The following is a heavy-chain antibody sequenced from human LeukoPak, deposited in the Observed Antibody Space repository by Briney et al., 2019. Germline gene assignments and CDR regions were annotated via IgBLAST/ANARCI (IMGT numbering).Heavy chain of an antibody. CDR2: INHSGST. J-gene: IGHJ5*02. CDR1: GGTFSGYY. CDR3: AREYDSSGYPGYNWFDP. V-gene: IGHV4-34*01. Sequence: SETLSLTCAVYGGTFSGYYWSWIRQPPGKGLEWIGEINHSGSTNYNPSLKSRVTISVDTSKNQFSLKLSSVTAADTAVYYCAREYDSSGYPGYNWFDPWGQGTLVPVSS. D-gene: IGHD3-22*01.